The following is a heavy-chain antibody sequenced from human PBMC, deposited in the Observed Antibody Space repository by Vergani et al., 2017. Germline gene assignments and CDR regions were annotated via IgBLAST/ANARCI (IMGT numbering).Heavy chain of an antibody. V-gene: IGHV3-23*01. CDR2: ISGSGGST. CDR1: GFTFSSYA. D-gene: IGHD2-15*01. Sequence: EAQLLESGGGLVQPGGSLRLSCAASGFTFSSYAMSWVRQAPGKGLEWVSAISGSGGSTYYADSVKGRFTISRDNSKNTLYLQMNSLRAEDTAVYYCAKGRKYCSGGSCYSTDYWGQGTLVTVSS. J-gene: IGHJ4*02. CDR3: AKGRKYCSGGSCYSTDY.